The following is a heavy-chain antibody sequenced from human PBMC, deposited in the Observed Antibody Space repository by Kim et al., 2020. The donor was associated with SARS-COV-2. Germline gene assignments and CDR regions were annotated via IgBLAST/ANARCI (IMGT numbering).Heavy chain of an antibody. CDR3: AKDWGTSGWYNWFDP. Sequence: GGSLRLSCAASGFTLRNCGIHWVRQAPGKGLEWVAMISHSGSDEHYVDSVKGRFTISRDTSKNTAYLQMNSLRDEDTAVYHCAKDWGTSGWYNWFDPWGPGNLVTVSS. J-gene: IGHJ5*02. CDR2: ISHSGSDE. V-gene: IGHV3-30*18. D-gene: IGHD6-19*01. CDR1: GFTLRNCG.